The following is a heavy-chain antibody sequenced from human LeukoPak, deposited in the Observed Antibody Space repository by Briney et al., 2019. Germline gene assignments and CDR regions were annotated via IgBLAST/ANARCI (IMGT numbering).Heavy chain of an antibody. CDR2: IFHSGST. J-gene: IGHJ5*02. CDR1: GDSIRSSSYY. V-gene: IGHV4-39*01. CDR3: ARGLDP. Sequence: SETLSLTCTVSGDSIRSSSYYWGWIRQPPGSGLEWIATIFHSGSTYYNPSLKSRLTISVDTSKNQFSLKLSSVTAADTAVYYCARGLDPWGQGTLVTVSS.